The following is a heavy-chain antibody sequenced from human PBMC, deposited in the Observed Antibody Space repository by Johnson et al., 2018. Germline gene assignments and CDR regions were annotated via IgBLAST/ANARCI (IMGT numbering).Heavy chain of an antibody. CDR1: GFTFSSYA. V-gene: IGHV3-30*14. D-gene: IGHD2-21*01. J-gene: IGHJ6*02. CDR2: ISYDGSNK. CDR3: AREAGGLWSSPGHMDV. Sequence: QVQLVQSGGGVVQPGRSLRLSCAASGFTFSSYAMHWVRQAPGKGLEWVAVISYDGSNKYYADSVKGRFTISRDNSKNTLCLQMGSLRAEDMAVYYCAREAGGLWSSPGHMDVWGQGTTVTVSS.